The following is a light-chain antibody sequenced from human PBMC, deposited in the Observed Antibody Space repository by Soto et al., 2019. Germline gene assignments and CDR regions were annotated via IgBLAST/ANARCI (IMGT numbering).Light chain of an antibody. V-gene: IGLV2-14*01. CDR2: EVS. CDR3: SSYTSSSTVV. CDR1: SSDVGGYNY. J-gene: IGLJ2*01. Sequence: QSALTQPASVSGSPGQSITISRTGTSSDVGGYNYVSWYQQHPGKAPKFMIYEVSNRPSGVSNRFSGSKSGNTASLTISGLQAEDEADYYCSSYTSSSTVVFGGGTKLTVL.